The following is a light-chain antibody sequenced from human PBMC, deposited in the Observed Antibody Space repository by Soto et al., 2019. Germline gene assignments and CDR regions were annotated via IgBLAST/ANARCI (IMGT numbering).Light chain of an antibody. Sequence: QSALTQPASVSGSPGQSITISCTGTRSDVGGYNYVSWYKQNPGKAPKLVIYDVSHRPSGVSNRFFGSKSGKTASLTSSGLQAEDEADYYCFSYSTSRARIFGGGTKLTVL. J-gene: IGLJ2*01. CDR2: DVS. V-gene: IGLV2-14*01. CDR1: RSDVGGYNY. CDR3: FSYSTSRARI.